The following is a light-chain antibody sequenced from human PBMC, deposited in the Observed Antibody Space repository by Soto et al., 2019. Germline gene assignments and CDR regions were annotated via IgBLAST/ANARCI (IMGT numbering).Light chain of an antibody. CDR2: GAS. Sequence: EIVLTQSPGTLSLSPGERATLSCRASQSVSSSYLAWYQQKPGQAPRVLIYGASSRATGIPDRFSGSGSGTDFTLTISRLEPEDFAVYYCQQYGSSPPWTFGQGTKVDI. CDR1: QSVSSSY. J-gene: IGKJ1*01. CDR3: QQYGSSPPWT. V-gene: IGKV3-20*01.